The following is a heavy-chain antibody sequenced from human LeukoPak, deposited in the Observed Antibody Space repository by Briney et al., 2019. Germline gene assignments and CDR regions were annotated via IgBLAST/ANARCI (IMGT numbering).Heavy chain of an antibody. CDR1: GYTFTSYD. Sequence: ASVKVSCKASGYTFTSYDINWVRQATGQGLEWMGWTNPNSGNTGYAQKFQGRVTMTRNTSISTAYMELSSLRSEDTAVYYCARVLYSAWRTLGYWGQGTLVTVSS. CDR2: TNPNSGNT. CDR3: ARVLYSAWRTLGY. V-gene: IGHV1-8*01. D-gene: IGHD2-2*02. J-gene: IGHJ4*02.